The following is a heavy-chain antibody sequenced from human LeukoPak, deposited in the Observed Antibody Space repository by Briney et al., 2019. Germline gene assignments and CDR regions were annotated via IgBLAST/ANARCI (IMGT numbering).Heavy chain of an antibody. CDR3: AKTPASDFWGPFDY. CDR1: GLTFSSHA. Sequence: PGGSLRLSCAASGLTFSSHAMNWVRQAPGRGLEWVSYISGGGDDTHYADPVRGRFTVSRDNSKNTLFLLMSSLKDEDTAFYYCAKTPASDFWGPFDYWGQGTLVSVSS. V-gene: IGHV3-23*01. J-gene: IGHJ4*02. D-gene: IGHD7-27*01. CDR2: ISGGGDDT.